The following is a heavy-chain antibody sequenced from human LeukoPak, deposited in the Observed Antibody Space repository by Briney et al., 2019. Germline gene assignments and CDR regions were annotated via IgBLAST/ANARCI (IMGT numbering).Heavy chain of an antibody. J-gene: IGHJ4*02. CDR1: CASISNLC. V-gene: IGHV4-4*09. D-gene: IGHD3-10*01. CDR3: ASHDYYGSV. Sequence: SETPSLTCAVSCASISNLCWSWIRQPPGKGLEWIGSISTSGSTNYNPSLKSRVIISVDTSKNQFSLKLSSVTAEDTAVYYCASHDYYGSVWGQGTLVTVSS. CDR2: ISTSGST.